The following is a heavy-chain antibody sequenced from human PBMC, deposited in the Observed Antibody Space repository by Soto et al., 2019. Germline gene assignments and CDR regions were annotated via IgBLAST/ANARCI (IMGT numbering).Heavy chain of an antibody. V-gene: IGHV3-23*01. Sequence: GGSLRLSCAASGFTFSSYAMSWVRQAPGKGLEWVSAISGSGGSTYYADSVKGRFTISRDNSKNTLYLQMNSLRAEDTAVYYCARDPERYSSSWYVLGTPRIDYWGQGTLVTVSS. CDR1: GFTFSSYA. CDR2: ISGSGGST. J-gene: IGHJ4*02. D-gene: IGHD6-13*01. CDR3: ARDPERYSSSWYVLGTPRIDY.